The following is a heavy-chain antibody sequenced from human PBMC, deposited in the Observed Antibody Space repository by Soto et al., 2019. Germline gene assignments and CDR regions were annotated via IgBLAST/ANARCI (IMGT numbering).Heavy chain of an antibody. CDR2: INHSGST. CDR1: GGSFSGYY. Sequence: PSETLSLTCAAYGGSFSGYYWSWLRQPPGKGLEWIGEINHSGSTNYNPSLKSRVTISVDTSKNQFSLKLSSVTAADTAVYYCARVRYSGRYFGAYYYYGMDVWGQGTTVT. V-gene: IGHV4-34*01. CDR3: ARVRYSGRYFGAYYYYGMDV. J-gene: IGHJ6*02. D-gene: IGHD1-26*01.